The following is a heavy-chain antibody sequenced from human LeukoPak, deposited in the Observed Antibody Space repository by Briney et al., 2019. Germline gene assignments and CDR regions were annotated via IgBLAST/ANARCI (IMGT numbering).Heavy chain of an antibody. V-gene: IGHV3-30*03. CDR2: ISYDGSNQ. Sequence: GGSLRLSCAASGFTFSSYGMHWVRQAPGKGLEWVAIISYDGSNQYYADSVKGRFTISRDNSKNTLYLQMNSLRAEDTAVYYCARDEGFYWGQGTLVTVSS. CDR1: GFTFSSYG. J-gene: IGHJ4*02. CDR3: ARDEGFY.